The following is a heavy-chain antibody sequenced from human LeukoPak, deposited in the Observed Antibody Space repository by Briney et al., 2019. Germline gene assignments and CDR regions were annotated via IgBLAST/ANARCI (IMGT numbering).Heavy chain of an antibody. Sequence: ASVKVSCKASGYTFTSFGISWVRQAPGQGLEWMGCISAYNDNTNYAQSLQGRVTMTTDTSTATAYMELRSLRSDDTAVYYCASGLELLYFGDLLFSTFDYWGQGTLVTVSS. V-gene: IGHV1-18*01. CDR2: ISAYNDNT. J-gene: IGHJ4*02. D-gene: IGHD3-10*01. CDR1: GYTFTSFG. CDR3: ASGLELLYFGDLLFSTFDY.